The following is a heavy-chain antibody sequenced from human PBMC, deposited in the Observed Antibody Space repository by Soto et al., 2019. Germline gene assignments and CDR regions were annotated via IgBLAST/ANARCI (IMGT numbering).Heavy chain of an antibody. CDR2: IWCDGSNK. CDR1: GFTFSSYG. CDR3: ARDLRGYGDFDPTVSPTGGMDV. J-gene: IGHJ6*02. D-gene: IGHD4-17*01. Sequence: QVQLVESGGGVVQPGRSLRLSCAASGFTFSSYGMHWVRQAPGKGLEWVAVIWCDGSNKYYADSVKGRFTISRDNSKNPLYLQMNRLRAEDTAVYYCARDLRGYGDFDPTVSPTGGMDVWGQGATVTVSS. V-gene: IGHV3-33*01.